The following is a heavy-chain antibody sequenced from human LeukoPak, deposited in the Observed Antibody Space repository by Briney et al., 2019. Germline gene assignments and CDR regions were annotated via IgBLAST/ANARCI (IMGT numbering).Heavy chain of an antibody. CDR1: GYTFTSYD. D-gene: IGHD6-6*01. J-gene: IGHJ6*03. Sequence: ASVKVSCKASGYTFTSYDINWVRQATGQGLEWMGWMNPNSGNTGYAQKFQGRVTMTRNTSISTAYMELSSLRSEDTAVYYCARVAARPGTYYMDVWGKGTTVTVSS. CDR2: MNPNSGNT. V-gene: IGHV1-8*01. CDR3: ARVAARPGTYYMDV.